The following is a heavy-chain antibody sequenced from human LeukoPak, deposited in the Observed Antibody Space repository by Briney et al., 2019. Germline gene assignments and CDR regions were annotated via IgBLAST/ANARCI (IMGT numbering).Heavy chain of an antibody. D-gene: IGHD3-22*01. V-gene: IGHV3-33*01. CDR3: ARGKYYYDSSGYYYGDLLYYFDY. CDR1: GFTFSSYG. Sequence: PGGSLRLSCAASGFTFSSYGMHWVRQAPGKGLEWVAVICYDGSNKYYAGSVKGRFTISRDNSKNTLYVQMNSLRAEGTAVYYCARGKYYYDSSGYYYGDLLYYFDYWGQGTLVTVSS. CDR2: ICYDGSNK. J-gene: IGHJ4*02.